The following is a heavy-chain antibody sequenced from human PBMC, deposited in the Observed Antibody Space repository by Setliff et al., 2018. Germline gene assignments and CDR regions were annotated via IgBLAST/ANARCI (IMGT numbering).Heavy chain of an antibody. V-gene: IGHV5-51*01. D-gene: IGHD6-13*01. J-gene: IGHJ3*02. Sequence: PGESLKISCKASGYSFTTSWIAWVRQKPGKGLEWMGIIYPGDSDTQYSPSFRGQATISADRSISTAYLQWSTLKASDTAMYYCARLGSSSWYNDVFDIWGQGTMVTVSS. CDR1: GYSFTTSW. CDR2: IYPGDSDT. CDR3: ARLGSSSWYNDVFDI.